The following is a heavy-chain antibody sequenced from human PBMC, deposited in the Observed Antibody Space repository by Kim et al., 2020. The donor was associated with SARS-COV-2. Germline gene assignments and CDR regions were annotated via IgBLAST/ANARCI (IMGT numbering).Heavy chain of an antibody. CDR1: GFTFTNHW. CDR3: ARGSRRLGDAFVI. D-gene: IGHD5-12*01. V-gene: IGHV3-7*01. CDR2: IKYDGSDK. Sequence: GGSLRLSCAATGFTFTNHWMSWVRQAPGKGLEWVDIIKYDGSDKYYVDSVKGRFTISRDNARNSLSLPMNSLRAEDTAVYSCARGSRRLGDAFVIWGQG. J-gene: IGHJ3*02.